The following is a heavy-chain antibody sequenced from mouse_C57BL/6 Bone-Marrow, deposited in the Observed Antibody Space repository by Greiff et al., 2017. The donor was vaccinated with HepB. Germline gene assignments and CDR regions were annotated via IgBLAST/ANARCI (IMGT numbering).Heavy chain of an antibody. CDR3: ARFFPLYYYAMDY. V-gene: IGHV5-17*01. Sequence: EVKVVESGGGLVKPGGSLKLSCAASGFTFSDYGMHWVRQAPEKGLEWVAYISSGSSTIYYADTVKGRFTISRDNAKNTLFLQMTSLRSEDTAMYYCARFFPLYYYAMDYWGQGTSVTVSS. CDR2: ISSGSSTI. D-gene: IGHD3-3*01. CDR1: GFTFSDYG. J-gene: IGHJ4*01.